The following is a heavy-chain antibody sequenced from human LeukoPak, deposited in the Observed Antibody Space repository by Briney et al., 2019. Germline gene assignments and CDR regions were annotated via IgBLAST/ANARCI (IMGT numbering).Heavy chain of an antibody. CDR3: AIDGYYDSSGYSL. D-gene: IGHD3-22*01. Sequence: SETLSLTCAVYGGSFSGYYWSWIRQPPGKGLEWIGEINHSGSTNYNPSLKSRVTISVDTSKNQFSLKLSSVTAADTAVYYCAIDGYYDSSGYSLWGQGTLVTVSS. CDR1: GGSFSGYY. J-gene: IGHJ4*02. V-gene: IGHV4-34*01. CDR2: INHSGST.